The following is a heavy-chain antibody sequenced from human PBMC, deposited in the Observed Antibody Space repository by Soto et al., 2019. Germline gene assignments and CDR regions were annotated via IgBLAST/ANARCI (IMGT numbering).Heavy chain of an antibody. D-gene: IGHD6-6*01. CDR3: ARDGLQGSSSLVTYYFDY. Sequence: GGSLRLSCAASGFTFSSYWMSWVRQAPGKGLEWVANIKQDGSEKYYVDSVKGRFTISRDNAKNSLYLQMNSLRAEDTAVYYCARDGLQGSSSLVTYYFDYWGQGTLVTVSS. V-gene: IGHV3-7*03. CDR1: GFTFSSYW. J-gene: IGHJ4*02. CDR2: IKQDGSEK.